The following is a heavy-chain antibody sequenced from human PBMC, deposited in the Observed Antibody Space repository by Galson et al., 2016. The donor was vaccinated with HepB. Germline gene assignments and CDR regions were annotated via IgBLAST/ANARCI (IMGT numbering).Heavy chain of an antibody. CDR2: IDHNGNT. CDR1: GGSLSAYF. Sequence: SETLSLTCVVSGGSLSAYFWSWIRQAPGRGLEWIGEIDHNGNTNYNPSLKSRVTILVGTSKNQFSLKLNFVTAADTAVYYCATRGSRISWRIDYWGQGTQVTVSS. V-gene: IGHV4-34*01. D-gene: IGHD6-13*01. CDR3: ATRGSRISWRIDY. J-gene: IGHJ4*02.